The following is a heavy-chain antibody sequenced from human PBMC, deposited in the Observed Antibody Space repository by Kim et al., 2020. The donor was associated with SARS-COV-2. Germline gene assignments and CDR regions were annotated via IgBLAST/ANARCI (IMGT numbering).Heavy chain of an antibody. Sequence: MYNSGDTYYNPSLKSRVTISEDTSKNQFSLKVTSVSDADTAVYYCGRAPDSWGQGTLVTVSS. V-gene: IGHV4-39*01. CDR3: GRAPDS. J-gene: IGHJ4*02. CDR2: MYNSGDT.